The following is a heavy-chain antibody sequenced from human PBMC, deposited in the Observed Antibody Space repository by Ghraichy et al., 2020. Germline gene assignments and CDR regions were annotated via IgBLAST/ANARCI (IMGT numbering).Heavy chain of an antibody. D-gene: IGHD3-10*01. J-gene: IGHJ4*02. CDR1: GYSFTSYG. V-gene: IGHV1-18*04. CDR3: ARESYYGSGGRGGFDY. CDR2: ISAYNGNT. Sequence: ASVKVSCKASGYSFTSYGFSWVRQAPGQGLEWMGWISAYNGNTNYAQKFRGRVTMTTDTSTSTAYMELRSLRSDDTGVYYCARESYYGSGGRGGFDYWGQGTLVTVSS.